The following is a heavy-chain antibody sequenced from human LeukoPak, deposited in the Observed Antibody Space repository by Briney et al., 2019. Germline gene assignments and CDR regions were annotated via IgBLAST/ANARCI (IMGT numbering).Heavy chain of an antibody. Sequence: GASVKVSCKASGYTFTSYGISWVRQAPGQGLEWMGWMNPNSGNTGYAQKFQGRVTMTRNTSISTAYMELSSLRSEDTAVYYCARGFAIYNWFDPWGQGTLVTVSS. CDR2: MNPNSGNT. D-gene: IGHD3-3*01. CDR3: ARGFAIYNWFDP. J-gene: IGHJ5*02. V-gene: IGHV1-8*02. CDR1: GYTFTSYG.